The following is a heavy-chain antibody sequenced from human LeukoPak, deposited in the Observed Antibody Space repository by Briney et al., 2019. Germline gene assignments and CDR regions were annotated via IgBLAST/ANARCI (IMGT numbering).Heavy chain of an antibody. J-gene: IGHJ5*02. CDR1: GGSISSYY. CDR3: AREYWFDP. Sequence: SRTLSLTCTVSGGSISSYYWSWIRQPPGKGLEWIGYIYYSGSTNYNPSLKSRVTISVDTSKNQFSLKLSSVTAADTAVYYCAREYWFDPWGQGTLVTVSS. CDR2: IYYSGST. V-gene: IGHV4-59*01.